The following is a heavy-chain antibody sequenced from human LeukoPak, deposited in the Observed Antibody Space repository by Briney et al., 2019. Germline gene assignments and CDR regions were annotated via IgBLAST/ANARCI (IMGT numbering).Heavy chain of an antibody. Sequence: ATVTVSCKASGYTFTGYYMHWVRQAPGQGLEWMGWINPNSGGTNYAQKFQGRVTMTRDTSISTAYMELSRLRSDDTAVYYCARDLARIVVVTANWFDPWGQGTLVTVSS. J-gene: IGHJ5*02. D-gene: IGHD2-21*02. CDR1: GYTFTGYY. V-gene: IGHV1-2*02. CDR2: INPNSGGT. CDR3: ARDLARIVVVTANWFDP.